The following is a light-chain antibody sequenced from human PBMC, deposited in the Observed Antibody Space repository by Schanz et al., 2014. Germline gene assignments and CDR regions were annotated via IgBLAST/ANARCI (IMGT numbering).Light chain of an antibody. J-gene: IGLJ3*02. Sequence: QSVLTQPPSASGTPGQRVTISCSGSSSNIGSNPVNWYQQLPRAAPTLLIYTSDQRPSGVPDRFSGSKSGTSASLAISGLQSEDEAHYYCAAWDDSLNGLNWVFGGGTKLTVL. CDR2: TSD. V-gene: IGLV1-44*01. CDR3: AAWDDSLNGLNWV. CDR1: SSNIGSNP.